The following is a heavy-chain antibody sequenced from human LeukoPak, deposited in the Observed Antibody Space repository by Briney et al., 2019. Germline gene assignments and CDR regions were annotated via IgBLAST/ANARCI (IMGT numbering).Heavy chain of an antibody. CDR3: ARVMVYGSGSSYYFDY. D-gene: IGHD3-10*01. CDR2: IYYSGST. CDR1: GGSISSGDYY. J-gene: IGHJ4*02. Sequence: SEPLSLTCTVSGGSISSGDYYWSWIRQPPGKGLERIGYIYYSGSTYYNPSLKSRVTISVDTSKDQFSLKLSSVTAADTAVYYCARVMVYGSGSSYYFDYWGQGTLVTVSS. V-gene: IGHV4-30-4*01.